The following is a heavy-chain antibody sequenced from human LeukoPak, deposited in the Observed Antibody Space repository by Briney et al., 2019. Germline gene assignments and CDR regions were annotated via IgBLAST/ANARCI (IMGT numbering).Heavy chain of an antibody. CDR2: IYYSGST. CDR3: ARGEPYSSGWYGY. J-gene: IGHJ4*02. V-gene: IGHV4-59*01. D-gene: IGHD6-19*01. Sequence: SETLSLTCTVSGGSISSYYWSWIRQPPGKGLEWIGYIYYSGSTNYNPSLKSRVTISVDTSKNQFSLKLSSVTAADTALYYCARGEPYSSGWYGYWGQGTLVTVSS. CDR1: GGSISSYY.